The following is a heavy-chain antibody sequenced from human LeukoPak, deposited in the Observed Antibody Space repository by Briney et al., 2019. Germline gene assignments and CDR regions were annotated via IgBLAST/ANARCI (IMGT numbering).Heavy chain of an antibody. Sequence: GGSLRLSCAASGFTFSSYAMSWVRQAPGKGLEWVSGISWNSGSIGYADSVKGRFTISRDNAKNSLYLQMNSLRAEDTALYYCAKGCQRYYYYGMDVWGQGTAVTVSS. V-gene: IGHV3-9*01. CDR3: AKGCQRYYYYGMDV. CDR1: GFTFSSYA. CDR2: ISWNSGSI. D-gene: IGHD2-8*01. J-gene: IGHJ6*02.